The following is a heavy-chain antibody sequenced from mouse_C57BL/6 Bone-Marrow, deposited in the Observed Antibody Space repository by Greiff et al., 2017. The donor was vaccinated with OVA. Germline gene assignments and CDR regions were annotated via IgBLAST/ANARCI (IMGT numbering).Heavy chain of an antibody. D-gene: IGHD4-1*01. CDR2: INPSTGGT. CDR1: GYSFTGYY. V-gene: IGHV1-42*01. Sequence: EVKLQQSGPELVKPGASVKISCKASGYSFTGYYMNWVKQSPEKSLEWIGEINPSTGGTTYNQKFKAKATLTVDKSSSTAYMQLKSLTSEDSAVYYCARRGLGRAWFAYWGQGTLVTVSA. J-gene: IGHJ3*01. CDR3: ARRGLGRAWFAY.